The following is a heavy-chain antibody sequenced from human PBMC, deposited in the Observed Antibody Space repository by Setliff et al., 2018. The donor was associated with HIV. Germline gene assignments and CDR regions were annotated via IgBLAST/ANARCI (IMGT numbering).Heavy chain of an antibody. Sequence: SETLSLTCSVSGGSINNDIYFWTWIRQHPGKGLEWIGYIYYSGNTYYHPSLKSRFTISVDTSKNQFSLRLTSVTAADTARYYCARRPTSAWYPFDYWGQGNLVTVSS. D-gene: IGHD6-19*01. J-gene: IGHJ4*02. CDR3: ARRPTSAWYPFDY. V-gene: IGHV4-31*03. CDR2: IYYSGNT. CDR1: GGSINNDIYF.